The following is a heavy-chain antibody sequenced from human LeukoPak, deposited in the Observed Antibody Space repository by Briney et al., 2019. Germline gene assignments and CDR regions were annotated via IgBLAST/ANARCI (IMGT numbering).Heavy chain of an antibody. CDR1: GFTFSSYG. CDR2: ISYDGSNK. CDR3: AKDRTIAAAGTGYYYYYGMDV. J-gene: IGHJ6*02. V-gene: IGHV3-30*18. Sequence: GGSLRLSCAASGFTFSSYGMHWVRQAPGKGLEWVAVISYDGSNKYYADSVKGRFTISRDNSKNTLYLQMNSLRAEDTAVYYCAKDRTIAAAGTGYYYYYGMDVWGQGTTVTVSS. D-gene: IGHD6-13*01.